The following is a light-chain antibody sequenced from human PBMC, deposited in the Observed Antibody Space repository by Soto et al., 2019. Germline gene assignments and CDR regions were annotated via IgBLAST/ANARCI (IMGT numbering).Light chain of an antibody. CDR3: HQYNDWPPHT. CDR2: SAS. CDR1: QGVGSN. V-gene: IGKV3-15*01. J-gene: IGKJ2*01. Sequence: EIVMTQSPATLSVSPGERATLSCRTSQGVGSNLAWYQQKPGQAPRLLIYSASSRATGIPPRFSGSGFGTEFTLTINSLQSEDFAVYYCHQYNDWPPHTFGQGTKLEIK.